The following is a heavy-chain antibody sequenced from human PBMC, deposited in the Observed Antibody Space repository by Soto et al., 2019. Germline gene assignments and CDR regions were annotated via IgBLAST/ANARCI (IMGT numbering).Heavy chain of an antibody. J-gene: IGHJ4*02. V-gene: IGHV3-30*18. CDR2: ISYDGSNK. CDR3: AKQWSIAAPVFDY. CDR1: GFTFSSYG. Sequence: GGSLRLSCAASGFTFSSYGMHWVRQAPGKGLEWVAVISYDGSNKYYADSVKGRFTISRDNSKNTLYLQMNSLRAEDTAVYYCAKQWSIAAPVFDYWGQGTLVTVSS. D-gene: IGHD6-6*01.